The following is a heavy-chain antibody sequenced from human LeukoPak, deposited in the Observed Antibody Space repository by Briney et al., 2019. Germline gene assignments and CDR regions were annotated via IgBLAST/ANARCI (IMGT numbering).Heavy chain of an antibody. D-gene: IGHD6-13*01. Sequence: GGSLRLSCAASGFTFSSYAMSWVRQAPGKGLEWVSAISGSGGSTYYADSVKGRFAISRDNAKNSLYLQMNSLRAEDTAVYYCARDRSAAGLFDSWGQGTLVTVSS. CDR2: ISGSGGST. J-gene: IGHJ4*02. V-gene: IGHV3-23*01. CDR3: ARDRSAAGLFDS. CDR1: GFTFSSYA.